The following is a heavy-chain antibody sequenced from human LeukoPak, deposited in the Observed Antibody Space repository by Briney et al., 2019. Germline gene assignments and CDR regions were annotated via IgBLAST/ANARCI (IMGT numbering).Heavy chain of an antibody. Sequence: SVKVSCKASGGTFSSYATGWVRQAPGQGLEWMGGISPVFGTANYAQKFQGRVTITADKSTSTVYMELSSLRSEDTAVYYCARRYYDSGLGNWFDPWGQGTLVTVSS. CDR3: ARRYYDSGLGNWFDP. CDR2: ISPVFGTA. CDR1: GGTFSSYA. J-gene: IGHJ5*02. V-gene: IGHV1-69*06. D-gene: IGHD3-22*01.